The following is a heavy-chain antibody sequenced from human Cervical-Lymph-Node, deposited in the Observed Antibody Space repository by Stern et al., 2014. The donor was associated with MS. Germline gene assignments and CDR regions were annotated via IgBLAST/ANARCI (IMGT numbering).Heavy chain of an antibody. V-gene: IGHV1-69*01. J-gene: IGHJ6*02. Sequence: QVQLVQSGAEVKKPGSSGKVSCKASGGTFSNYATSWVRQAPGQGLEWMGGLVPLFGKPNYAQKFQGRVTITADESTSTAYMDLSSLRSEDTAVYYCASPLTATSVPFGYYGMDVWGQGTTVTVS. CDR1: GGTFSNYA. CDR3: ASPLTATSVPFGYYGMDV. CDR2: LVPLFGKP. D-gene: IGHD4-17*01.